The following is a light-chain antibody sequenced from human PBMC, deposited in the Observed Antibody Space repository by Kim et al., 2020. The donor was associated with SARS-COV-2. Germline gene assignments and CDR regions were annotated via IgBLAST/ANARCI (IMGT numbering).Light chain of an antibody. V-gene: IGLV1-47*01. CDR2: RNN. CDR3: AAWDDSLSGVL. J-gene: IGLJ2*01. Sequence: QSVLTQPPSASGTPGQRVTISCSGSSSNIGSNYVYWYQQFPGTAPKILIYRNNQRPSGVPDRFSGSKSGTSASLAISGLRSEDEADYYCAAWDDSLSGVLFGGGTKLTVL. CDR1: SSNIGSNY.